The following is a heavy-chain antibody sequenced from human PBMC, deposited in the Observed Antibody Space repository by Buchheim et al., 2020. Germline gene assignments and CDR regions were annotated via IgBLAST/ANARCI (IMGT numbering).Heavy chain of an antibody. CDR2: ISYDGRNK. V-gene: IGHV3-30*18. D-gene: IGHD6-13*01. CDR3: AKDERSSSWYVFGYFDY. CDR1: GFTFSSYA. J-gene: IGHJ4*02. Sequence: QVQLVESGGGVVQPGSSLRPSCAASGFTFSSYAMPWVRKAPGKGLEWVAVISYDGRNKYYADSVKGRFTTSRDNSKTTLYLQMNSLRAEDTAVYYCAKDERSSSWYVFGYFDYWGQGTL.